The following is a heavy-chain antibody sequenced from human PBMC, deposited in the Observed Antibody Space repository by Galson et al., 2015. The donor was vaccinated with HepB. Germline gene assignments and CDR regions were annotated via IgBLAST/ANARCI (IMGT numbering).Heavy chain of an antibody. J-gene: IGHJ5*02. CDR3: ARERCSTSCEGWFDP. V-gene: IGHV1-2*04. D-gene: IGHD2-2*01. CDR2: INPNSGGT. CDR1: GYTFTGYY. Sequence: SVKVSCKASGYTFTGYYMHWVRQAPGQGLEWMGWINPNSGGTNYAQKFQGWVTMTRDTSISAAYMELSRLRSDDTAVYYCARERCSTSCEGWFDPWGQGTLVTVSS.